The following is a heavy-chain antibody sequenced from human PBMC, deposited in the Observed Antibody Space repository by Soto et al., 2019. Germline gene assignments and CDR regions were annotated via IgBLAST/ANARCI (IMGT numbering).Heavy chain of an antibody. D-gene: IGHD3-22*01. Sequence: ASVKVSCKASGYTFTSYYIHWVRQAPGQGLEWMGWINPITGGTNYAPKFQGRVTMTRDTSITTAYMELSRLRSDDTAVYYCARNYYDSSDRDYLDYWGQGTPVTSPQ. J-gene: IGHJ4*02. V-gene: IGHV1-2*02. CDR2: INPITGGT. CDR3: ARNYYDSSDRDYLDY. CDR1: GYTFTSYY.